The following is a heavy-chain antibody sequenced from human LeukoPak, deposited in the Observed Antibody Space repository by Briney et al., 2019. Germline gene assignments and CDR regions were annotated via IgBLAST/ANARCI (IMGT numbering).Heavy chain of an antibody. CDR3: ARMGATTPGAANPDY. CDR2: IYTSGST. Sequence: PSETLSLTCTVSGGSISSGGYYWSWIRQPAGKGLEWIGRIYTSGSTNYNPSLKSRVTMSVDTSKNQFSLKLSAVTAADTAVYYCARMGATTPGAANPDYWGQGTLVTVSS. D-gene: IGHD1-1*01. V-gene: IGHV4-61*02. CDR1: GGSISSGGYY. J-gene: IGHJ4*02.